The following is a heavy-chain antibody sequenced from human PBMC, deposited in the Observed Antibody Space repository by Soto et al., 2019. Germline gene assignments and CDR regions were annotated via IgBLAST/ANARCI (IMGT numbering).Heavy chain of an antibody. CDR3: ATGVIWIGYFTVDS. Sequence: ASVKVSCKASGGSFGNSAINWVRQTPGQGLEWLGGFIPVYRTLNYAQKFQGRVTITADESTGTAHMTLSSLASDDTAVYYCATGVIWIGYFTVDSWGQGTLVTVSS. J-gene: IGHJ4*02. CDR1: GGSFGNSA. CDR2: FIPVYRTL. V-gene: IGHV1-69*13. D-gene: IGHD3-3*01.